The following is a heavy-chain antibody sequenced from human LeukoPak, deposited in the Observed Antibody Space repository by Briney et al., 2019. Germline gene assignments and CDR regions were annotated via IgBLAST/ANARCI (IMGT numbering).Heavy chain of an antibody. CDR1: GFSVSSNY. V-gene: IGHV3-53*01. CDR2: IYSGGST. Sequence: PGGSLRLSCAASGFSVSSNYMSWVRQAPGKGLEWVSVIYSGGSTDYADSVKGRFTISRDNFKNTLYLQMNRLRAEDTAVYYCAGRQEGVGATQDYWGQGTLVTVSS. CDR3: AGRQEGVGATQDY. J-gene: IGHJ4*02. D-gene: IGHD1-26*01.